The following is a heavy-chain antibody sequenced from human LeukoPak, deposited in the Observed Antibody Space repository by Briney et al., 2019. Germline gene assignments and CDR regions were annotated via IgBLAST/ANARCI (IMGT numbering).Heavy chain of an antibody. CDR1: GFTFSSYA. Sequence: PGGSLRLSCAASGFTFSSYAMNGVRQAPGKGLEGVSLISSSGGNTNYGDFVRGRFTISRDNSKNTVSLQMSSLRAEDTAIYYCVKDFGSGWIKSTYFQRSGPGTPVTVSS. CDR2: ISSSGGNT. D-gene: IGHD1-26*01. CDR3: VKDFGSGWIKSTYFQR. J-gene: IGHJ1*01. V-gene: IGHV3-23*01.